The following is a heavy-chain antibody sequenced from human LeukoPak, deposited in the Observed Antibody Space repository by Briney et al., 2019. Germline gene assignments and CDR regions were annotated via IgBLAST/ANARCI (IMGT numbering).Heavy chain of an antibody. Sequence: SQTLSLTCDISGESVSSKNGAWNWIRQSPSRGLEWLGRAYYRSEWYTDYAVSMNGRITISPDTSKNQFSLQLYSVTPDDTAVYYCARDVGTSGWHTFDYWGQGTLVTISS. V-gene: IGHV6-1*01. CDR2: AYYRSEWYT. D-gene: IGHD6-19*01. J-gene: IGHJ4*02. CDR1: GESVSSKNGA. CDR3: ARDVGTSGWHTFDY.